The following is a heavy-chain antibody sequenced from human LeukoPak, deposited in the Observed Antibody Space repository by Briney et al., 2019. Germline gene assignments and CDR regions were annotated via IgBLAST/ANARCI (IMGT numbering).Heavy chain of an antibody. CDR1: RFTLCAHA. Sequence: RGSPRPSSAASRFTLCAHAMNSGPQAPRKGLEWVATVSGRCINTYYADSVKGRFTISRDNSKSTMYLQMNSLRADDTAVYYCARDLGGYNRPHDHWGQGTRVTVSS. D-gene: IGHD6-13*01. J-gene: IGHJ4*02. CDR2: VSGRCINT. V-gene: IGHV3-23*01. CDR3: ARDLGGYNRPHDH.